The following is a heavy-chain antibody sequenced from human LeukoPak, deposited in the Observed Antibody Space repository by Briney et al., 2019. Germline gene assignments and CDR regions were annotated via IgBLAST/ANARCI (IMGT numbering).Heavy chain of an antibody. CDR2: ISGSGGST. CDR3: AKSLIWFGELLFDY. Sequence: PGGSLRLSCAASGFTFNSYWMSWVRQAPWKGLEWVSAISGSGGSTYYADSVKGRFTISRDNSKNTLYLQMNSLRAEDTAVYYCAKSLIWFGELLFDYWGQGTLVTVSS. V-gene: IGHV3-23*01. J-gene: IGHJ4*02. CDR1: GFTFNSYW. D-gene: IGHD3-10*01.